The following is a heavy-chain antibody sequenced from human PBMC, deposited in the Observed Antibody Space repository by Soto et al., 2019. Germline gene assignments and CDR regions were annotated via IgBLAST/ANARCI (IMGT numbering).Heavy chain of an antibody. CDR1: GFTFSSYW. CDR2: INQDGSEK. J-gene: IGHJ6*02. Sequence: EVRLVESGGGLVQPGGSLTLSCAASGFTFSSYWMTWVRQAPGKGLEWVANINQDGSEKYYMDSMKGRFTISRDNAKNSLLLQVTSLRAEDTAVYYCARDRGRPDLRDTHYYDSSDLDYGMDVWGQGTTVTVSS. D-gene: IGHD3-22*01. V-gene: IGHV3-7*01. CDR3: ARDRGRPDLRDTHYYDSSDLDYGMDV.